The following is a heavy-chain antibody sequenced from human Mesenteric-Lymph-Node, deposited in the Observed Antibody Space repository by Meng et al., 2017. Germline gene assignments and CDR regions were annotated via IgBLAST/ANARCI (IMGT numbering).Heavy chain of an antibody. J-gene: IGHJ5*02. CDR1: GGTFSSYA. Sequence: SAKVSCKASGGTFSSYAISWVRQAPGQGLEWMGGIIPIFGTANYAQKFQGRVTITTDESTSTAYMELSSLRSEDTAVYYCARAISITMVRGVTLNWFDPWGQGTLVTVSS. CDR3: ARAISITMVRGVTLNWFDP. CDR2: IIPIFGTA. V-gene: IGHV1-69*05. D-gene: IGHD3-10*01.